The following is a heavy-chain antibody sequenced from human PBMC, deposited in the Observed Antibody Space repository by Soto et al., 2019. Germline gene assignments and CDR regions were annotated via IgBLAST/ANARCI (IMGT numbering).Heavy chain of an antibody. CDR3: ARLAIAVAGRPFDY. Sequence: QVQLQQWGAGLLKPSETLSLTCAVYGGSFSGYYWSWIRQPPGKGLEWIGEINHSGSTNYNPSLKSRVTISVDTSKTQFSLKLSSVTAADTAVYYCARLAIAVAGRPFDYWGQGTLVTVSS. CDR1: GGSFSGYY. V-gene: IGHV4-34*01. D-gene: IGHD6-19*01. CDR2: INHSGST. J-gene: IGHJ4*02.